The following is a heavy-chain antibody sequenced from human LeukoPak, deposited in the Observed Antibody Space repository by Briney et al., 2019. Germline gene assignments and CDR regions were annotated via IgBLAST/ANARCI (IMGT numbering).Heavy chain of an antibody. CDR1: GFTFSSYS. D-gene: IGHD3-10*01. Sequence: PGGSLRLSCAASGFTFSSYSMNWVRQAPGKGLEWVSYISSSSSTIYYADSVKGRLTISRDNAKNSLYLQMNSLRAEDTAVYNCARVVTMVRGDWSWFDPWGQGTLVTVSS. CDR3: ARVVTMVRGDWSWFDP. CDR2: ISSSSSTI. V-gene: IGHV3-48*04. J-gene: IGHJ5*02.